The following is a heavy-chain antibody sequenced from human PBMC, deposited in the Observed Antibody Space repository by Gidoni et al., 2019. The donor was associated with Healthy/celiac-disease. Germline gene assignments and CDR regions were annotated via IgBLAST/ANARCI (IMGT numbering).Heavy chain of an antibody. J-gene: IGHJ4*02. CDR1: GRSLSSYY. CDR2: IYYSGST. D-gene: IGHD5-12*01. Sequence: QVQLQESGPGLVKPSETLSPTCTVSGRSLSSYYWSWIRQPPGKGLEWIGYIYYSGSTNYNPSLKSRVTISVDTSKNQFSLKLSSVTAADTAVYYCARGRDGYNYGAFDYWGQGTLVTVSS. V-gene: IGHV4-59*01. CDR3: ARGRDGYNYGAFDY.